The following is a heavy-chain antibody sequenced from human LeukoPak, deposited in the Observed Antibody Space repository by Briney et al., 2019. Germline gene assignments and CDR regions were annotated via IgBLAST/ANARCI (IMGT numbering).Heavy chain of an antibody. J-gene: IGHJ4*02. V-gene: IGHV1-8*02. CDR3: ARFGFGSSSWYYFDY. CDR1: GYTFTSYD. Sequence: GASVKVSCKASGYTFTSYDINWVRQATGQGLEWMGWMNPNSGNTGYAQKLQGRVTMTTDTSTSTAYMELRSLRSDNTAVYYCARFGFGSSSWYYFDYWGQGTLVTVSS. CDR2: MNPNSGNT. D-gene: IGHD6-13*01.